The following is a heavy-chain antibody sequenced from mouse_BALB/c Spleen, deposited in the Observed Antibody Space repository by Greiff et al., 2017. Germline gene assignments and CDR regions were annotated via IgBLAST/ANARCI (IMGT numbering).Heavy chain of an antibody. CDR2: ISSGGSYT. J-gene: IGHJ2*01. D-gene: IGHD2-1*01. Sequence: EVKLMESGGDLVKPGGSLKLSCAASGFTFSSYGMSWVRQTPDKRLEWVATISSGGSYTYYPDSVKGRFTISRDNAKNTLYLQMSSLKSEDTAMYYCAREGNYGGDYWGQGTTLTVSS. V-gene: IGHV5-6*01. CDR3: AREGNYGGDY. CDR1: GFTFSSYG.